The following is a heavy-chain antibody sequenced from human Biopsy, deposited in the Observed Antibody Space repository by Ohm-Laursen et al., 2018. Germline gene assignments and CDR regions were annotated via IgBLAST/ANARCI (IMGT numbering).Heavy chain of an antibody. J-gene: IGHJ4*02. CDR1: GGSISSYY. CDR3: ATTTMDTSGWFGNYFDS. Sequence: GTLSLTCTVSGGSISSYYWSWIRQPPGKGLEWIGYIDYRGSTKYNPSLRSRVTMSIDTSRNQFSLKLSSVTAADTAVYYCATTTMDTSGWFGNYFDSWGQGTLVTVSA. CDR2: IDYRGST. V-gene: IGHV4-59*08. D-gene: IGHD6-19*01.